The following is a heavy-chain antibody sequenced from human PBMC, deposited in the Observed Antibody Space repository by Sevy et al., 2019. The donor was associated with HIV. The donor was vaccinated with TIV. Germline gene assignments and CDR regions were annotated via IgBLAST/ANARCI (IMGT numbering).Heavy chain of an antibody. Sequence: GGSLRLSCAASGFTFSSSSMNWVRQAPGKGLEWVSSISFSSNYIYYADSVKGRFTISRDNAKNSLFLQMNSLRAEDTAVYYCARDETWDAFDIWGQRTMVTVS. CDR1: GFTFSSSS. CDR2: ISFSSNYI. J-gene: IGHJ3*02. V-gene: IGHV3-21*01. CDR3: ARDETWDAFDI.